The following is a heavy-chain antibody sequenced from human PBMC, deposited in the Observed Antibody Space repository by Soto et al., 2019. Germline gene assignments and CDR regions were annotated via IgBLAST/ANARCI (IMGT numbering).Heavy chain of an antibody. Sequence: QVQLQESGPGLVKPSETLSLTCTVSGGSISSYYWSWIRQPPGKGLEWIGYIYYSGSTNYNPSLKSRVTISVDTSKNQFSLKLSSVTAADTAVYYCAREHRWGYCSGGSCYSGGMDVWGQGTTVTVSS. CDR2: IYYSGST. J-gene: IGHJ6*02. CDR1: GGSISSYY. V-gene: IGHV4-59*01. CDR3: AREHRWGYCSGGSCYSGGMDV. D-gene: IGHD2-15*01.